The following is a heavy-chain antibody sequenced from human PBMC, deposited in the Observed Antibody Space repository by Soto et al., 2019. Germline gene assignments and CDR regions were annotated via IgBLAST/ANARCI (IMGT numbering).Heavy chain of an antibody. CDR2: ISSSGSTI. CDR1: GFTFSDYY. D-gene: IGHD4-17*01. Sequence: LRLSCAASGFTFSDYYMSWIRQAPGKGLEWVSYISSSGSTIYYADSVKGRFTISRDNAKNSLYLQMNSLRAEDTAVYYCARDVDDYGDPPTSLFDYWGQGTLVTVSS. CDR3: ARDVDDYGDPPTSLFDY. J-gene: IGHJ4*02. V-gene: IGHV3-11*01.